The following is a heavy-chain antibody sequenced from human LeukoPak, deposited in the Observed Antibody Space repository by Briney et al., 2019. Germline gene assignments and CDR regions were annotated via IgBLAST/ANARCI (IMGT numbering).Heavy chain of an antibody. J-gene: IGHJ4*02. Sequence: GASVRVSCKASGYMFSAYYIHWVRQAPGQGLEWMGGIIPIFGTANYAQKFQGRVTITTDESTSTAYMELSSLRSEDTAVYYCAREMATNLRQTYYFDYWGQGTLVTVSS. CDR2: IIPIFGTA. D-gene: IGHD5-24*01. V-gene: IGHV1-69*05. CDR3: AREMATNLRQTYYFDY. CDR1: GYMFSAYY.